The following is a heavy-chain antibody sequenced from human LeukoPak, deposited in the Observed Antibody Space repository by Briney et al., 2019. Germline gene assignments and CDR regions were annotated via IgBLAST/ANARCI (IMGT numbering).Heavy chain of an antibody. CDR1: GYSFTSYW. D-gene: IGHD3-9*01. Sequence: GESLKISCKGSGYSFTSYWIGWVRQMPGKGLERMGIIYPGDSDTRYSPSFQGQVTISADKSISTAYLQWSSLKASDTAMYYCARHLGGRYFDWLPYFDYWGQGTLVTVSS. J-gene: IGHJ4*02. CDR2: IYPGDSDT. CDR3: ARHLGGRYFDWLPYFDY. V-gene: IGHV5-51*01.